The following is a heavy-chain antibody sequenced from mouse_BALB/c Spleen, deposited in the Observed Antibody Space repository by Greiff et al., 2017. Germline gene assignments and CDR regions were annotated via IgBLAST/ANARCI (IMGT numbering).Heavy chain of an antibody. D-gene: IGHD2-3*01. Sequence: VQLVESGAELARPGASVKLSCKASGYTFTSYWMQWVKQRPGQGLEWIGAIYPGDGDTRYTQKFKGKATLTADKSSSTAYMQLSSLASEDSAVYYCARTDGYYWFAYWGQGTLVTVSA. CDR3: ARTDGYYWFAY. CDR2: IYPGDGDT. V-gene: IGHV1-87*01. CDR1: GYTFTSYW. J-gene: IGHJ3*01.